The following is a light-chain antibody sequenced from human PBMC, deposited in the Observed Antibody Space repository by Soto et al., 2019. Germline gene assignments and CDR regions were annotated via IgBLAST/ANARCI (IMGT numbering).Light chain of an antibody. J-gene: IGLJ7*01. CDR3: GTWDSSLGAVV. V-gene: IGLV1-51*01. Sequence: QSVLTQPPSVSAAPGQKVAISCSGSSSNIGNNYVSWYQQLPGTAPKLLIYDNDKRPSGIPDRFSGSRSDTSGTLDLTGLHTRDEADYYCGTWDSSLGAVVFGGGTQLTVL. CDR1: SSNIGNNY. CDR2: DND.